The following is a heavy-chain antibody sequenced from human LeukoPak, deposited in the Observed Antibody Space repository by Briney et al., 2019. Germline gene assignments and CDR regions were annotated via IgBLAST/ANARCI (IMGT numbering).Heavy chain of an antibody. CDR1: GFTFSDHY. CDR3: ASMRYGGNPGTLDY. V-gene: IGHV3-11*01. CDR2: ISSSGSTI. D-gene: IGHD4-23*01. J-gene: IGHJ4*02. Sequence: GGSLRLSCAASGFTFSDHYMSWMRQAPGKGLEWGSYISSSGSTIYYADSVKGRFTISRDNAKNSLYLQMNSLRAEDTAVYYCASMRYGGNPGTLDYWGQGTLVTVSS.